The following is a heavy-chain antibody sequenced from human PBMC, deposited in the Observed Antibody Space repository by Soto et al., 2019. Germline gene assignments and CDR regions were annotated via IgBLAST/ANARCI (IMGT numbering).Heavy chain of an antibody. V-gene: IGHV1-69*01. D-gene: IGHD1-26*01. CDR1: GGVFRNYA. Sequence: QVQLVQSGAEVKKPGSSVKVSCKASGGVFRNYAINWVRQAPGQGLEWMGGIIPVFGTADYPQKFQGRVTITADESTTTAYMELNNLNTEDTAVYFCARDRWGSYAFDSWGQGTLVTVAS. CDR3: ARDRWGSYAFDS. J-gene: IGHJ5*01. CDR2: IIPVFGTA.